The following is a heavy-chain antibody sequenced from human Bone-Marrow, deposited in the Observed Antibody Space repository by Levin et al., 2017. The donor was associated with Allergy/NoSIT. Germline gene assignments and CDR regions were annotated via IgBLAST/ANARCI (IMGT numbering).Heavy chain of an antibody. CDR2: IRGDEDEE. CDR3: VRDIDYGGNFDH. Sequence: GGSLRLSCAVSGFTFTEYWMAWVRQTPGKRLEWVASIRGDEDEEYYVDSVEGRFTISRDNAKNLLFLQMTGLRVEDTALYYCVRDIDYGGNFDHWGRGTPVIVSS. D-gene: IGHD3-16*01. V-gene: IGHV3-7*01. CDR1: GFTFTEYW. J-gene: IGHJ4*02.